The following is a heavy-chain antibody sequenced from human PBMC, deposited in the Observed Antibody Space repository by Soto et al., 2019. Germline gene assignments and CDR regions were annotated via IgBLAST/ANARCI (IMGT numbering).Heavy chain of an antibody. J-gene: IGHJ4*02. CDR2: IVVGSGNT. D-gene: IGHD4-17*01. V-gene: IGHV1-58*01. Sequence: GASVKVSCKASGFTFTSSAVQSVRQARGQRLEWIGWIVVGSGNTNYAQKFQERVTITRDMSTSTAYMELSSLRSEDTAVYYCAADYVRSTTGSFGHFDYWGQGTLVTVSS. CDR3: AADYVRSTTGSFGHFDY. CDR1: GFTFTSSA.